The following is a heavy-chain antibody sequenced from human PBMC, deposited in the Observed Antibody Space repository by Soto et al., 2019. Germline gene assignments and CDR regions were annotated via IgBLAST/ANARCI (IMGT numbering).Heavy chain of an antibody. CDR2: IWYDGSNK. CDR3: ARDRKYYYDSSGYPRSHAFDI. J-gene: IGHJ3*02. CDR1: GFTFSSYG. Sequence: GGAPRLSLAAAGFTFSSYGMHRVRPGPGKGVEGVAVIWYDGSNKYYADSVKGRFTISRDNSKNTLYLQMNSLRAEDTAVYYCARDRKYYYDSSGYPRSHAFDIWGQGTMVTVSS. D-gene: IGHD3-22*01. V-gene: IGHV3-33*01.